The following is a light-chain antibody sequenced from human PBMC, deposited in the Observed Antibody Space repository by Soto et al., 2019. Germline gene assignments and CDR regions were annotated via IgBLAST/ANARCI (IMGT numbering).Light chain of an antibody. V-gene: IGLV2-14*01. Sequence: QSALTQPASVSGSPGQSITISCTGTSSDVGGYNYVSWYQQNPGKVPKVMIYDVNNRPSRVSYRFSASKPGNTASLPISVLQDYDEADYYCSSYTSSSTRVFGTGTKLTVL. CDR2: DVN. CDR1: SSDVGGYNY. J-gene: IGLJ1*01. CDR3: SSYTSSSTRV.